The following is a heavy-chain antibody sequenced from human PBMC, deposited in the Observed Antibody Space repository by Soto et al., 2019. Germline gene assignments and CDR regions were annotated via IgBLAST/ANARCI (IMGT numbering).Heavy chain of an antibody. CDR2: TSSGGDT. D-gene: IGHD4-17*01. J-gene: IGHJ4*02. CDR3: ARKVPVTALGY. CDR1: GVTVGNNY. Sequence: EVRLVESGGGLVQPGVSLRLSCAASGVTVGNNYMSWVRQAPGKGLEWVSVTSSGGDTRYADSVKGSFTMSRDSTKNTVYLQMDSLRAEDTAVSFCARKVPVTALGYWGQGSLVTVSS. V-gene: IGHV3-66*01.